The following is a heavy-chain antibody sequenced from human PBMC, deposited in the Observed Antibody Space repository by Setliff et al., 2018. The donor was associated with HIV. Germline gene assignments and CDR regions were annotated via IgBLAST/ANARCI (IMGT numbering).Heavy chain of an antibody. CDR2: INPNSGGT. CDR1: GYTFTGYY. Sequence: VASVKVSCKASGYTFTGYYMHWVRQAPGQGLEWMGWINPNSGGTKYSQQFPGRVTMIRDTSINTAYMELSRLRSDDTAVYYCARDKLEETAESLWGPMKNDAFDIWGPGTLVTVSS. CDR3: ARDKLEETAESLWGPMKNDAFDI. J-gene: IGHJ3*02. D-gene: IGHD3-16*01. V-gene: IGHV1-2*02.